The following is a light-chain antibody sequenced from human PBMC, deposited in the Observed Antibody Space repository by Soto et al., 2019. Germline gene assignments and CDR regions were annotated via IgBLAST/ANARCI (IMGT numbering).Light chain of an antibody. CDR1: QDIANF. V-gene: IGKV1-39*01. CDR2: AAS. CDR3: HQSLSSPYS. Sequence: IQMTQSPSSLSASVGDRVTITCRASQDIANFLHWYQHKPGKAPRLLIYAASNLQRGVPSRFSGRGSGTDFTPTINSLEPEDFESYYCHQSLSSPYSFGPGTKVDIK. J-gene: IGKJ2*03.